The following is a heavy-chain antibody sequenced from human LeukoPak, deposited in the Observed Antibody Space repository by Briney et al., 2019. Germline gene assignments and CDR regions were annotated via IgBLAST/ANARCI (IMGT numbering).Heavy chain of an antibody. V-gene: IGHV3-30*18. CDR3: AKDLGSPRSLNYYYYGMDV. CDR1: GFTFSSYG. D-gene: IGHD7-27*01. Sequence: PGRSLRLSCAASGFTFSSYGMHWVRQAPGKGLEWVAVISYDGSNKYYADSVKGRFTISRDNSKNTLYLQMNSLRAEDTAVYYCAKDLGSPRSLNYYYYGMDVWGQGTTVTVSS. CDR2: ISYDGSNK. J-gene: IGHJ6*02.